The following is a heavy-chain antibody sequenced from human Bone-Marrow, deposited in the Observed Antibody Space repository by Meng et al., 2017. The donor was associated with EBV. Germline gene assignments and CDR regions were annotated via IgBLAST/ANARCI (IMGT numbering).Heavy chain of an antibody. CDR3: AREYSSGWYYFDY. D-gene: IGHD6-19*01. CDR2: VNRDSGNT. CDR1: GNTFTNYD. V-gene: IGHV1-8*01. J-gene: IGHJ4*02. Sequence: QVQLVQSGAEVKKPGASGKVSCKTSGNTFTNYDVNWVRQAPGQGLEWLGWVNRDSGNTGYAQKFQDRITMTRDSSTNIAYMELNSLTSDDTAVYYCAREYSSGWYYFDYWGQGTLVTVSS.